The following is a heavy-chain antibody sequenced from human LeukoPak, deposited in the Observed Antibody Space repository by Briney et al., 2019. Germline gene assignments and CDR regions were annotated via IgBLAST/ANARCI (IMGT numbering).Heavy chain of an antibody. CDR2: ISSSSSYI. V-gene: IGHV3-21*01. D-gene: IGHD2-21*02. CDR3: ARESAYCGGDCLLGGPEVEEKDAFDI. J-gene: IGHJ3*02. CDR1: GFTFSSYS. Sequence: GGSLRLSCAASGFTFSSYSVNWVRQAPGKGLEWVSSISSSSSYICYADSVKGRFTISRDNAKNSLYLQMNSLRAEDTAVYYCARESAYCGGDCLLGGPEVEEKDAFDIWGQGTMVTVSS.